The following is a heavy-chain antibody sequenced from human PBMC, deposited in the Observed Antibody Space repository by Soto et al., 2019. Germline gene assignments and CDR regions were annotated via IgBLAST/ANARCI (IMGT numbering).Heavy chain of an antibody. CDR2: IYYNGAT. CDR1: GCYISRSSLH. D-gene: IGHD6-13*01. Sequence: SETLSLTYTRAGCYISRSSLHAVWLRQPPGKGLEWIGTIYYNGATYYNPSLKSRVTISVDTSKNQFSLKLTSVTAADTAVYYCAREGRGSSSYGGNYRGQGTLVTVS. V-gene: IGHV4-39*02. CDR3: AREGRGSSSYGGNY. J-gene: IGHJ4*02.